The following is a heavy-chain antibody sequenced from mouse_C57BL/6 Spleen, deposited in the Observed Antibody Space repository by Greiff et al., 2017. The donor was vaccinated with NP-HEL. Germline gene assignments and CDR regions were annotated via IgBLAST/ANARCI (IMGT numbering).Heavy chain of an antibody. D-gene: IGHD4-1*01. Sequence: VQLVESGPGLVQPSQSLSITCTVSGFSLTSYGVHWVRQSPGKGLEWLGVIWRGGSTDYNAAFMSRLSITKDNSKSQVFFKMNSLQADDTAIYYCAKNSWDERSAWFAYWGQGTLVTVSA. J-gene: IGHJ3*01. CDR3: AKNSWDERSAWFAY. V-gene: IGHV2-5*01. CDR2: IWRGGST. CDR1: GFSLTSYG.